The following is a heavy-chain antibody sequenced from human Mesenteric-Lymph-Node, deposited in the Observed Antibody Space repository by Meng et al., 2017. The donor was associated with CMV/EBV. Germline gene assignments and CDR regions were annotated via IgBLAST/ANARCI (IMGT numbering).Heavy chain of an antibody. D-gene: IGHD6-19*01. Sequence: SVKVSCKASGYTFTSYDINWVRQAPGQGLEWMGGIIPILGVANYEQKFQGRVTITADKSTSTVYMELSSLRSEDTAVFYCARDSNPSAWVLSAWVLGYWGQGTLVTVSS. CDR3: ARDSNPSAWVLSAWVLGY. V-gene: IGHV1-69*10. CDR2: IIPILGVA. CDR1: GYTFTSYD. J-gene: IGHJ4*02.